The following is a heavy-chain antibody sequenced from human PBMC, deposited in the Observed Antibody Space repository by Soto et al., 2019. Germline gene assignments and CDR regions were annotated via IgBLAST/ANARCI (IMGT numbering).Heavy chain of an antibody. CDR1: GGSISSDSYY. CDR3: ARPHGGSSGWDNWFDP. J-gene: IGHJ5*02. CDR2: ISYSGST. Sequence: SETLSLTCTVSGGSISSDSYYWGWIRQSPEKGLEWIASISYSGSTYYNPTLKSRLIISVDTSKSQFSLKLSSVTAADTAVYYCARPHGGSSGWDNWFDPWGQGTLVTVSS. D-gene: IGHD6-25*01. V-gene: IGHV4-39*07.